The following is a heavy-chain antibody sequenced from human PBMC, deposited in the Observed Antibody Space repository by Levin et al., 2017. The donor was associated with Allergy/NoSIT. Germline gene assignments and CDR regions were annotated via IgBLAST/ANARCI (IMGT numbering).Heavy chain of an antibody. CDR1: GFTFSSYS. CDR3: AGMGLTVGRGDVFDI. V-gene: IGHV3-23*01. CDR2: FSSGGST. J-gene: IGHJ3*02. D-gene: IGHD3-10*01. Sequence: GESLKISCAASGFTFSSYSMNWVRQAPGKGLEWVSVFSSGGSTYYSDSVKGRFTISRDNSKSTLYLQMNSLRVEDTALYYCAGMGLTVGRGDVFDIWGQGTMVTVSS.